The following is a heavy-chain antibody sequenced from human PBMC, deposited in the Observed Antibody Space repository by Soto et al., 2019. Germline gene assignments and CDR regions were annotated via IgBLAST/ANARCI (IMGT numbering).Heavy chain of an antibody. CDR3: ARLYRAAGWFDP. CDR2: ISAYNGNT. Sequence: QVQLVQSGAEVKKPGASVKVSCKASGYTFTSYGISWVRQAPGQGLEWMGWISAYNGNTNYAQKFQGRVTMTRNTSISTAYMELSSLRSEDTAVYYCARLYRAAGWFDPWGQGTLVTVSS. V-gene: IGHV1-18*04. CDR1: GYTFTSYG. D-gene: IGHD1-26*01. J-gene: IGHJ5*02.